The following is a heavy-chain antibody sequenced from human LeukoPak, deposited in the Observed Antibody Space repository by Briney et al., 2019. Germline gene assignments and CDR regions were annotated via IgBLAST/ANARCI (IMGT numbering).Heavy chain of an antibody. CDR3: ARDQDYDILSGYYYFDN. J-gene: IGHJ4*02. D-gene: IGHD3-9*01. CDR1: GYTFTSYY. CDR2: INPSGGST. V-gene: IGHV1-46*01. Sequence: ASVKVSCKASGYTFTSYYMHWVRQAPGQGLEWMGIINPSGGSTSYAQKLQGRVTMTTDTSTSTAYMELRSLRSDDTAVYYCARDQDYDILSGYYYFDNWGQGTLVTVSS.